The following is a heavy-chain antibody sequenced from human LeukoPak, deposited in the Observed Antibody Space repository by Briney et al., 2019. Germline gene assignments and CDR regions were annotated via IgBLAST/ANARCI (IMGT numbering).Heavy chain of an antibody. CDR3: ARVWHSSGWSTVRSGFDY. Sequence: GGSLRLSCAASGFTFSSYSMNWVRQAPGKGLEWVSYISSSSSTIYYADSVKSRFTISRDNAKNSLYLQMNSLRAEDTAVYYCARVWHSSGWSTVRSGFDYWGQGTLVTVSS. CDR1: GFTFSSYS. V-gene: IGHV3-48*01. J-gene: IGHJ4*02. D-gene: IGHD6-19*01. CDR2: ISSSSSTI.